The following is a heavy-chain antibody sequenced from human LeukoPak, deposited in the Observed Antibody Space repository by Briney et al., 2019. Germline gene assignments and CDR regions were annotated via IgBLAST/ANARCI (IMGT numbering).Heavy chain of an antibody. Sequence: GGSLRLSCTTSGFTFSDYAVSWARQAPGKGLEWIGFIRNKANGGTTECAASVKGRFTISRDDSKTIAHLQMSSLKTEDTAVYYCSRFYSSGWASGAFDIWGQGTMVTVSS. CDR2: IRNKANGGTT. CDR1: GFTFSDYA. D-gene: IGHD3-22*01. J-gene: IGHJ3*02. CDR3: SRFYSSGWASGAFDI. V-gene: IGHV3-49*04.